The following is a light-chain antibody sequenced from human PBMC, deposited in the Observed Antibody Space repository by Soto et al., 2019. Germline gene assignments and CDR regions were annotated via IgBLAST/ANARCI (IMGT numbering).Light chain of an antibody. CDR1: SSDVGGYNY. V-gene: IGLV2-14*01. J-gene: IGLJ1*01. CDR3: SSYTSSSYYV. Sequence: QSVLTQPPSASGSPGQSVTISCTGTSSDVGGYNYVSWYQQHPGKAPKLMIYEVSNRPSGVSNRFSGSKSGNTASLTISGLQAEDEADYYCSSYTSSSYYVFGTGTKLTVL. CDR2: EVS.